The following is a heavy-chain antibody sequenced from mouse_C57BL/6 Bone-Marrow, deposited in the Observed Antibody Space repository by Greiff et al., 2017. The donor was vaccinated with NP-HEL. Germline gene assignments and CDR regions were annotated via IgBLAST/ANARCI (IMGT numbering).Heavy chain of an antibody. Sequence: EVKLEESGPVFVKPGASVNLSCTASGFTFTDYYMPWVQQSHGKSLEWIGYIYPNNGGNGYNQNFKGKATLTVDKASSTAYMELRSLTSEDSAVYYSARSDYDYGVSFMDYWGQGTSVTVSS. V-gene: IGHV1-34*01. D-gene: IGHD2-4*01. CDR2: IYPNNGGN. CDR3: ARSDYDYGVSFMDY. CDR1: GFTFTDYY. J-gene: IGHJ4*01.